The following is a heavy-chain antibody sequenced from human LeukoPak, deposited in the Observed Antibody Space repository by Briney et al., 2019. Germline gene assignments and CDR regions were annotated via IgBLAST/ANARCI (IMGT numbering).Heavy chain of an antibody. Sequence: GGSPRLSCTVSGFTFSRWSMRWMPETPGKGLEWVAIISSDGSKIYYADSLEGRFTISRDNSKDTLYLQMNNLRPEDTAIYYCAKDLQWLVEYWGQGTLVTVAS. CDR2: ISSDGSKI. CDR3: AKDLQWLVEY. CDR1: GFTFSRWS. V-gene: IGHV3-30*04. D-gene: IGHD6-19*01. J-gene: IGHJ4*02.